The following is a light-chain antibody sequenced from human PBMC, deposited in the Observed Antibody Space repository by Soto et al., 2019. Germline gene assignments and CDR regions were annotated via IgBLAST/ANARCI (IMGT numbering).Light chain of an antibody. V-gene: IGLV1-40*01. J-gene: IGLJ3*02. CDR2: GNT. Sequence: QAVVTQPPSVSGAPGQRATLSCSGNTSNIGAGFDVHWYQQLSGAAPRLLIYGNTKRPSGVPDRFSATRSAASASLVITGLQAEDEADYYCQSYDSSLRGSVFGGGTKVTVL. CDR1: TSNIGAGFD. CDR3: QSYDSSLRGSV.